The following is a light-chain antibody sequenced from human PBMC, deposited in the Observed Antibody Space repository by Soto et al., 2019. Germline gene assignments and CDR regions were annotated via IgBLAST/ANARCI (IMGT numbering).Light chain of an antibody. CDR2: WAS. CDR1: QSALYSSNNINY. Sequence: DIVMTQSPDSLAVSLGERATINCKSSQSALYSSNNINYLAWYQQKPGQPPKLLIYWASTRESGVPDRFSGSGSGTDFTLTISSLQAEDVAVYYCQQYYSTPPWTFGQGTKVDIK. V-gene: IGKV4-1*01. CDR3: QQYYSTPPWT. J-gene: IGKJ1*01.